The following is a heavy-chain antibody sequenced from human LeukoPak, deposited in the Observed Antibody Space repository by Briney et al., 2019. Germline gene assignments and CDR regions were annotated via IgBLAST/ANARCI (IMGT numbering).Heavy chain of an antibody. CDR1: GYTFTSYD. D-gene: IGHD3-9*01. CDR3: ARGRYYDILTGYYKAYYYYGMDV. J-gene: IGHJ6*02. V-gene: IGHV1-8*01. Sequence: ASVKVSCKASGYTFTSYDINWVRQATGQGLEWMGWMNPNSGNTGYAQKFQGRVTMTRNTSISTAYMELSSLRSEDTAVYYCARGRYYDILTGYYKAYYYYGMDVWGQGTTVTVSS. CDR2: MNPNSGNT.